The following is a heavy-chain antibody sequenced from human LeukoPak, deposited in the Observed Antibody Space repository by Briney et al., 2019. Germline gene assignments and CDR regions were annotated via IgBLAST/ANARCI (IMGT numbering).Heavy chain of an antibody. CDR2: IIHIFGIT. J-gene: IGHJ5*02. D-gene: IGHD1-20*01. Sequence: GSSVKVSRMQSRGTFSSYTISWVPDAPGPGREWMGRIIHIFGITNYTQKLQRRDTITADKTTSTDYMDLGSMRSEDTAVYYCARDPNSWNPNTFEPWGQGTLVTVSS. V-gene: IGHV1-69*17. CDR3: ARDPNSWNPNTFEP. CDR1: RGTFSSYT.